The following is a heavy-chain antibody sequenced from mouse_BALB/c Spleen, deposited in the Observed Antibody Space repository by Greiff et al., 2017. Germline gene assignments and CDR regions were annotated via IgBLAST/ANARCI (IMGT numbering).Heavy chain of an antibody. CDR1: GFTFSSYA. J-gene: IGHJ4*01. V-gene: IGHV5-9-3*01. Sequence: EVKVVESGGGLVKPGGSLKLSCAASGFTFSSYAMSWVRQTPEKRLEWVATISSGGSYTYYPDSVKGRFTISRDNAKNTLYLQMSSLRSEDTAMYYCARRRPYAMDYWGQGTSVTVSS. CDR3: ARRRPYAMDY. CDR2: ISSGGSYT.